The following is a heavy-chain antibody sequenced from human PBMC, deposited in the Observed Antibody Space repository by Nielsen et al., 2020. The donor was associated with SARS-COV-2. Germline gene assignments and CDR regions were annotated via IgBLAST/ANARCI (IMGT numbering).Heavy chain of an antibody. D-gene: IGHD5-12*01. CDR1: GFTFSSYD. CDR3: ARGRGDGGGGYDRTPFDY. Sequence: GESLKISCAASGFTFSSYDMHWVRQATGKGLEWVSAIGTAGDTYYPGSVKGRFTISRENAKNSLYLQMNSLRAGDTAVYYCARGRGDGGGGYDRTPFDYWGQGTLVTVSS. CDR2: IGTAGDT. J-gene: IGHJ4*02. V-gene: IGHV3-13*01.